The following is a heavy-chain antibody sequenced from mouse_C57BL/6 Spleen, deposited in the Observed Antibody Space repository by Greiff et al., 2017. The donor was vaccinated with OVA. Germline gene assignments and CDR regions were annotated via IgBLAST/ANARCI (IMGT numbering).Heavy chain of an antibody. J-gene: IGHJ3*01. Sequence: QVQLQQPGAELVKPGASVKLSCKASGYTFTSYWMHWVKQRHGQGLEWIGMIHPNSGSTNYNQKFKGKATLTVDTSSSTSYMQLSSLTSEDSAVYYCSRLESGISGAGFAYWGQGTLVTVSA. CDR1: GYTFTSYW. CDR3: SRLESGISGAGFAY. V-gene: IGHV1-64*01. D-gene: IGHD1-3*01. CDR2: IHPNSGST.